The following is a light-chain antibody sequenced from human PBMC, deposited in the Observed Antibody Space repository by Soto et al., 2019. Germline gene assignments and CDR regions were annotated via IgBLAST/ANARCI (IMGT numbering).Light chain of an antibody. J-gene: IGKJ1*01. Sequence: EIVLSQSPGTLSLSAGERATLSCRTRHSISSNYLAWYQQKPGQAPRLLVYGASSRATGIPDRFSGSGSGTDFTLTISRLEPEHFAVYYCQQYGGSPWTFGQGTKVDIK. CDR3: QQYGGSPWT. V-gene: IGKV3-20*01. CDR1: HSISSNY. CDR2: GAS.